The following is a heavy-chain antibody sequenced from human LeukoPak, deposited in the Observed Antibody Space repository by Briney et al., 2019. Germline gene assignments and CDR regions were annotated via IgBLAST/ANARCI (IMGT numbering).Heavy chain of an antibody. CDR2: IYPTGSA. V-gene: IGHV4-59*08. Sequence: SQTLSLTCTVSGSSINNNFWTWIRQPAGKGLEWIGHIYPTGSANYNPSLKGRVPISGDTSKNQISLKLPSAPAADTAVYFCARHRDYYDTWGHGTLVTVSS. CDR1: GSSINNNF. D-gene: IGHD3-22*01. CDR3: ARHRDYYDT. J-gene: IGHJ4*01.